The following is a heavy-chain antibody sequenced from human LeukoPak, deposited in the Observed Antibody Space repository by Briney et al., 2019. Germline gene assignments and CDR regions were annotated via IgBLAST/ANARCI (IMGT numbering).Heavy chain of an antibody. J-gene: IGHJ4*02. CDR2: ISWNSGSI. CDR1: GFTFDDYA. V-gene: IGHV3-9*01. Sequence: PGRSLRLSCAASGFTFDDYAMHWVRQAPGKGLEWVSGISWNSGSIGYADSVKGRFTISRDNAKNSLYLQMNSLRAEDTAVYYCATFGRYGDYGGYWGQGTLVTVSS. D-gene: IGHD4-17*01. CDR3: ATFGRYGDYGGY.